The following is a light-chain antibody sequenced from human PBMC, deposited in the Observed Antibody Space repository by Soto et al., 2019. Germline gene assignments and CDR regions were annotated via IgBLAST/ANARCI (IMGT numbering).Light chain of an antibody. V-gene: IGKV1-39*01. CDR3: QQSFSTPYS. J-gene: IGKJ2*03. Sequence: DVQMTQSPSSLSASIGDRVTISCRTSHVISTYLNWYQQKPGKAPNLLIHGASSLESGVPSRFSGSGSGTDFTLTITRLQPEDFATYYCQQSFSTPYSFGQGTKVDIK. CDR2: GAS. CDR1: HVISTY.